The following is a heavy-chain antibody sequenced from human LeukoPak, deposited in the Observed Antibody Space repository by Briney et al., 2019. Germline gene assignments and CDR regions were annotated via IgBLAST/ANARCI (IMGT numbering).Heavy chain of an antibody. V-gene: IGHV1-2*02. D-gene: IGHD5-24*01. CDR2: IDPNSGDS. Sequence: GASVKVSCKASGYTFTGYYMHWVRQAPGQGLEWMGWIDPNSGDSSSAPRFQGRVTMTRDTSISTAYMELSSLRFDDSALYSCARRNGYEAFDIWGQGTMVIVSS. J-gene: IGHJ3*02. CDR1: GYTFTGYY. CDR3: ARRNGYEAFDI.